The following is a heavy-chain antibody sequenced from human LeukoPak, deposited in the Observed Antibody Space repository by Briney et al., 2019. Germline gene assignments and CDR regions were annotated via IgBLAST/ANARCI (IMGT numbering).Heavy chain of an antibody. V-gene: IGHV3-30*02. Sequence: PGGSLRLSCAASGFTFSSYGMHWVRQAPGKGLEWVAFIRYDGSNKYYANSVKGRFTISRDNSKNTLYLQMGSLRAEDMAVYYCARNYGMDVWGQGTTVTVSS. CDR2: IRYDGSNK. J-gene: IGHJ6*02. CDR1: GFTFSSYG. CDR3: ARNYGMDV.